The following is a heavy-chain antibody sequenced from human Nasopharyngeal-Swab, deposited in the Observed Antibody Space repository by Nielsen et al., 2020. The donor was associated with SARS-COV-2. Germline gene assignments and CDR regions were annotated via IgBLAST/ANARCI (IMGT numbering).Heavy chain of an antibody. CDR3: ARVEDNFGDYIDY. Sequence: GGSLRLSYAASGFSSSDYYMSWIRQAPGKGLEWVAYISSDSSIYTFYADSVKGRFTISRDTAKNSLSLQMDSLRVEDTAVYFCARVEDNFGDYIDYWGQGTLVAVSS. J-gene: IGHJ4*02. D-gene: IGHD4-17*01. CDR2: ISSDSSIYT. V-gene: IGHV3-11*06. CDR1: GFSSSDYY.